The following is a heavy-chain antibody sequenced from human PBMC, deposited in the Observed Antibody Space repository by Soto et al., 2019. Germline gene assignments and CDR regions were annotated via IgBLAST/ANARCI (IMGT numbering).Heavy chain of an antibody. CDR2: IVVGSGNT. Sequence: SVKVSCKASGFTFTSSAMQWVRQARGQRLEWIGWIVVGSGNTNYAQKFQERVTITRDMSTSTAYMELSSLRSEDTAVYYCAAVHLYYYGSGSPYYFDYWGQGTLVTVSS. CDR1: GFTFTSSA. V-gene: IGHV1-58*02. D-gene: IGHD3-10*01. CDR3: AAVHLYYYGSGSPYYFDY. J-gene: IGHJ4*02.